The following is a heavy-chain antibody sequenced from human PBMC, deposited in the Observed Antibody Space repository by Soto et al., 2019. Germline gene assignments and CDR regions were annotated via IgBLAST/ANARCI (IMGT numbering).Heavy chain of an antibody. V-gene: IGHV3-23*01. J-gene: IGHJ4*02. D-gene: IGHD6-13*01. CDR3: AKDQGSSWYEIDY. CDR1: GFTFSNYA. CDR2: ISGSGGST. Sequence: GGSLRLSCAASGFTFSNYAVTWVRQAPGKGLEWVSTISGSGGSTYYADSVKGRFTISRDNSKNTLYLQMNSLRAEDTAVHYYAKDQGSSWYEIDYWGQGTLVTVSS.